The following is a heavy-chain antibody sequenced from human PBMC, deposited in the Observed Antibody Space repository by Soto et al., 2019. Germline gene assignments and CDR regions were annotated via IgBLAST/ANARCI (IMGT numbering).Heavy chain of an antibody. CDR1: GFTFSAYA. CDR3: ARVGAVASNKHLDP. J-gene: IGHJ5*02. Sequence: PGGSLRLSCAASGFTFSAYAMIWVRQAPGKGLEWVSTISGIDTSIHYADSVMGRFTISRDNSKSTLYLQMSSLGAEHTAVYYCARVGAVASNKHLDPWAQGTLVTVPS. V-gene: IGHV3-23*01. CDR2: ISGIDTSI. D-gene: IGHD6-19*01.